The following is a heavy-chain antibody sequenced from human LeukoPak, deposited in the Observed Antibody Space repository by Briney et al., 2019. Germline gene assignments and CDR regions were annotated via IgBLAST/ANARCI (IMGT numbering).Heavy chain of an antibody. D-gene: IGHD1-1*01. CDR1: GFTFSSYG. Sequence: PGRSLRLSCAASGFTFSSYGMHWVRQAPGKGLEWVAVISYDGSNKYYADSVKGRFTISRDNSKNTLYLQMNSLRGEDTGVYYCARDPVPATARHFDYWGQGTLVTVSS. V-gene: IGHV3-30*03. CDR3: ARDPVPATARHFDY. CDR2: ISYDGSNK. J-gene: IGHJ4*02.